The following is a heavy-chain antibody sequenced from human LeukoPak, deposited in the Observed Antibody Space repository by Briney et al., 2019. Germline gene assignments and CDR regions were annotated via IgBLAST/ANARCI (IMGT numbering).Heavy chain of an antibody. V-gene: IGHV3-30-3*01. CDR1: GFTFRSYA. Sequence: TGGSPRLSCAASGFTFRSYAMHWVRQAPGKGLEWVAVISYDGSNKYYADSVKGRFTISRDNSKNTLYLQMNSLRAEDTAVYYCARLPTLKYGDYDYWGQGTLVTVSS. J-gene: IGHJ4*02. CDR3: ARLPTLKYGDYDY. D-gene: IGHD4-17*01. CDR2: ISYDGSNK.